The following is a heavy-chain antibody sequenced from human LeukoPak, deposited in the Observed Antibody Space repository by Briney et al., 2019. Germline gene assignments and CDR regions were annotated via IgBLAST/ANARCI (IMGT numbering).Heavy chain of an antibody. V-gene: IGHV3-21*01. CDR3: LRGDRRDF. J-gene: IGHJ4*02. CDR2: IDSSSSSK. CDR1: GFNFNTET. D-gene: IGHD2-21*02. Sequence: GGSLRLSCAASGFNFNTETMNWVRQAPGKGLEWLSSIDSSSSSKFHAHAVRGRSIISRDNARKSLYLQTNSVTAEDTAVYFCLRGDRRDFWGQGTLLVVSS.